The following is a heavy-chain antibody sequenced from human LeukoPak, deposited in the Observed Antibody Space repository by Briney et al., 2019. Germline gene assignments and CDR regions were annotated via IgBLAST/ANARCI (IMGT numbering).Heavy chain of an antibody. D-gene: IGHD3-10*01. V-gene: IGHV3-23*01. CDR2: ISGSGGST. J-gene: IGHJ4*02. CDR3: AKLRFGESAHFDY. CDR1: GFTFSSYA. Sequence: GGSLRLSCAASGFTFSSYAMSWVRQAPGKGLEWVSAISGSGGSTYYADSVKGRFTMSRDNSKNTLHLQMNSLRAADTAVYYCAKLRFGESAHFDYWGQGTLVTVSA.